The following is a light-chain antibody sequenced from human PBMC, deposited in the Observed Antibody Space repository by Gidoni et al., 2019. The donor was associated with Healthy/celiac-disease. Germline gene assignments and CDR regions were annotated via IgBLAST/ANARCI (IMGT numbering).Light chain of an antibody. CDR1: QSVSSSY. Sequence: DIVFTQSPGTLSLSPGEIATLSCRPSQSVSSSYLAWYQQKPGQAPRLLIYGASSRSTGIPDRFSGSGSGTDFTLTISRLEPEDFAVYYCQQYGSSPPWTFGQGTKVEIK. J-gene: IGKJ1*01. CDR3: QQYGSSPPWT. V-gene: IGKV3-20*01. CDR2: GAS.